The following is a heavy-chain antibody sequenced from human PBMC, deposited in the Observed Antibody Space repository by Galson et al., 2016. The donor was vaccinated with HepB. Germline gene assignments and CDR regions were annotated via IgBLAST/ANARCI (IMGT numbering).Heavy chain of an antibody. CDR3: ARYYYDTSGYHYFFDY. V-gene: IGHV1-69*13. CDR2: FLPILGSA. CDR1: GGTFSNYG. J-gene: IGHJ4*02. Sequence: SVKVSCKASGGTFSNYGISWVRQAPGQGPEWVGGFLPILGSANYAQNFQGRVTITADESASTAYMELTSLRSEDTAMYYCARYYYDTSGYHYFFDYWGQGALVTVSS. D-gene: IGHD3-22*01.